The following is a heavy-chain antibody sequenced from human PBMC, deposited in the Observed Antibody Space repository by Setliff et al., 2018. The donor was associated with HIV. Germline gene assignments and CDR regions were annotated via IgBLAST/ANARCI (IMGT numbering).Heavy chain of an antibody. CDR2: IYHRGST. CDR3: AAKKSGDYPFN. J-gene: IGHJ4*02. V-gene: IGHV4-39*07. CDR1: GASITTDTYY. Sequence: SETLSLTCTVSGASITTDTYYWAWIRQPPGKGLEWIGSIYHRGSTHHNPSLKSRVTFSVDTSKNQFSLKLGSVTAADTAGYYCAAKKSGDYPFNWGQGTLVTVSS. D-gene: IGHD4-17*01.